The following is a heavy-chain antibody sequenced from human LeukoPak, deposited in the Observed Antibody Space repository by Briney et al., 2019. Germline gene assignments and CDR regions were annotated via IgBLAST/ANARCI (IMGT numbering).Heavy chain of an antibody. J-gene: IGHJ4*02. D-gene: IGHD3-22*01. V-gene: IGHV1-69*13. CDR1: GGTFSSYA. Sequence: GASVKVSCKASGGTFSSYAISWVRQAPGQGLEWMGGIIPIFGTANYAQKFQGRVTITADESTSTAYMELSSLRSEDTAVYYCARDAGYYDSSGYYYGYFDYWGQGTLVTVSS. CDR2: IIPIFGTA. CDR3: ARDAGYYDSSGYYYGYFDY.